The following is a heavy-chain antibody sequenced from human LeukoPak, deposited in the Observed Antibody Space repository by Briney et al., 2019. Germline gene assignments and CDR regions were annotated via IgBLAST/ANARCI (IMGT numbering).Heavy chain of an antibody. CDR3: ARGYYFDY. Sequence: SETLSLTCAVSGGSISSGGYSWSWIRQPPGKGLEWIGYIYHSGSTYYNPSLKSRVTISVDRSKNQFSLKLSSVTAADTAVYYCARGYYFDYCGQGTLVTVSS. V-gene: IGHV4-30-2*01. CDR2: IYHSGST. J-gene: IGHJ4*02. CDR1: GGSISSGGYS.